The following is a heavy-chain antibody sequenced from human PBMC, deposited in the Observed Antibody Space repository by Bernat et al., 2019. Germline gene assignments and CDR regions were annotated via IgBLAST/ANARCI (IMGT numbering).Heavy chain of an antibody. D-gene: IGHD6-13*01. CDR1: RFPFRSYA. CDR2: ISGSGGNT. Sequence: EVQLLESGGGLVQPGGSLRLSCTGSRFPFRSYAMSWVRQAPGKGLEWVSGISGSGGNTYYADSVKGRFTISRDNSKNTLYLQRNSLRDEDTAVYDCAISGSWYGHLTRIFDHWGQGTLVTVSS. CDR3: AISGSWYGHLTRIFDH. V-gene: IGHV3-23*01. J-gene: IGHJ4*02.